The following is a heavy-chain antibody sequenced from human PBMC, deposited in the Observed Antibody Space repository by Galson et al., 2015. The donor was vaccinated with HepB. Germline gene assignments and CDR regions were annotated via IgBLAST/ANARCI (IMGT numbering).Heavy chain of an antibody. V-gene: IGHV3-48*02. CDR2: ITSSSNVI. CDR3: ARDSSRPYYYGISGYYWGYSDY. CDR1: GFTFSSYP. Sequence: SLRLSCAASGFTFSSYPMNWVRQAPGKGLEWISYITSSSNVIYYADSVKGRFTISRDNAKNSVYLQMNSLRDEDTAVYYCARDSSRPYYYGISGYYWGYSDYWGQGTLVTVSS. J-gene: IGHJ4*02. D-gene: IGHD3-22*01.